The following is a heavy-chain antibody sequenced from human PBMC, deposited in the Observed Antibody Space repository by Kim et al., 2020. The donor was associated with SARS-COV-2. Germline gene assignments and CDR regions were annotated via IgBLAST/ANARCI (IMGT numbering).Heavy chain of an antibody. CDR3: ASEYIAVGLFDY. CDR1: GFTFSSYE. V-gene: IGHV3-48*03. D-gene: IGHD6-19*01. Sequence: GGSLRLSCAASGFTFSSYEMNWVRQAPGKGLEWVSYISSSGSTIYYADSVKGRFTISRDNAKNSLYLQMNSLRAEDTAVYYCASEYIAVGLFDYWGQGTLVTVSS. J-gene: IGHJ4*02. CDR2: ISSSGSTI.